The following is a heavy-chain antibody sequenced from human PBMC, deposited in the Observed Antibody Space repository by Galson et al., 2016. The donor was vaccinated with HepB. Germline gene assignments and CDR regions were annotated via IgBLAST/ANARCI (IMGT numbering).Heavy chain of an antibody. CDR1: GGSISSYY. J-gene: IGHJ6*02. CDR2: IYYSGST. Sequence: SETLSLTCTVSGGSISSYYWSWIRQPPGKGPEWIGYIYYSGSTNYNPSLKSRVTISVDTSKNQFSLKLSSVTAADTAVYYCARAGRRCSSTSCYYYYGMDVWGQGTTVTVSS. D-gene: IGHD2-2*01. CDR3: ARAGRRCSSTSCYYYYGMDV. V-gene: IGHV4-59*01.